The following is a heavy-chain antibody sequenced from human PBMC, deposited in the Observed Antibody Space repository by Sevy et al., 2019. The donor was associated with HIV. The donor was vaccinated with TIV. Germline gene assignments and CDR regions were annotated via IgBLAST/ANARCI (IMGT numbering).Heavy chain of an antibody. CDR1: GGSLSRGYW. D-gene: IGHD2-21*02. J-gene: IGHJ5*02. CDR2: INHLGTT. V-gene: IGHV4-4*02. CDR3: ARDRASLPGFHLFDP. Sequence: SESLSLTCAVSGGSLSRGYWWTWVRQPPGKGLEWIGEINHLGTTKYNPSLKSRATISIDKSKNHFSLKLTSVTAADPAVYYCARDRASLPGFHLFDPWGQGTLVTVSS.